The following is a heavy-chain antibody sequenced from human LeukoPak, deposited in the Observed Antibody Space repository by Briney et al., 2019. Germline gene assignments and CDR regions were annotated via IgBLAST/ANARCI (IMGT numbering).Heavy chain of an antibody. CDR1: GFTFSSYS. V-gene: IGHV3-21*01. D-gene: IGHD2-2*01. J-gene: IGHJ6*02. Sequence: PGGSLRLSCAASGFTFSSYSMNWVRQAPGKGLEWVSSISSSSSYIYYADSVKGRFTISRDNAKNSLYLQMNSLRAEDTAVYYCAREVGDYCSSTSCYLGYYYYYGMDVWGQGTTVTVSS. CDR3: AREVGDYCSSTSCYLGYYYYYGMDV. CDR2: ISSSSSYI.